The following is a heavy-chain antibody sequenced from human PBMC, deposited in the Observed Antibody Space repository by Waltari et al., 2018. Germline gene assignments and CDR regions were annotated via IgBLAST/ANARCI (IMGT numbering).Heavy chain of an antibody. V-gene: IGHV4-59*01. J-gene: IGHJ4*02. D-gene: IGHD7-27*01. CDR2: IYYSGST. CDR1: GGSISSYY. Sequence: QVQLQESGPGLVKPSETLSLTCTASGGSISSYYWSWIRQPPGKGLEWIGYIYYSGSTNYNPSLKSRVTISVDTSKNQFSLKLSSVTAADTAVYYCARAEKLGIVDYWGQGTLVTVSS. CDR3: ARAEKLGIVDY.